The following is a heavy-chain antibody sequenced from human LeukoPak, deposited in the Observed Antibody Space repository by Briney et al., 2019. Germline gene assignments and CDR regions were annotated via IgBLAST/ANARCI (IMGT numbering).Heavy chain of an antibody. Sequence: ASVKVSCKASGYTFTGYYMHWVRQAPGQGLEWMGWINAGNGNTKYSQKFQGRVTITRDTSASTAYMELSSLRSEDTAVYYCASGGPLIVATIPPFDYWGQGTLVTVSS. J-gene: IGHJ4*02. CDR1: GYTFTGYY. CDR2: INAGNGNT. V-gene: IGHV1-3*01. CDR3: ASGGPLIVATIPPFDY. D-gene: IGHD5-12*01.